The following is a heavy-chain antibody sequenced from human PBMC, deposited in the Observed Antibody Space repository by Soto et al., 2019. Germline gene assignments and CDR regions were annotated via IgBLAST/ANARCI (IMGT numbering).Heavy chain of an antibody. CDR1: DGFISVSSYF. Sequence: PSETLSLTCTVSDGFISVSSYFWGWILHPPEKGLEWIGSIYYSGSTHYNPSLKSRVTISVDTSTNQFSLKLSSVTAADTAVYYCARHSLDSSGSYXGGPYNWFDPWGPGTLVTVSS. CDR3: ARHSLDSSGSYXGGPYNWFDP. D-gene: IGHD3-22*01. V-gene: IGHV4-39*01. CDR2: IYYSGST. J-gene: IGHJ5*02.